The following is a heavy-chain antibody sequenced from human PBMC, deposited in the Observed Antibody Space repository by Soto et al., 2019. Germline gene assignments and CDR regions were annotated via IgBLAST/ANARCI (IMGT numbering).Heavy chain of an antibody. CDR3: AREIDTTVRGIFISDGIDV. Sequence: GGSLRLSCAASGFIFSDYYMSWIRQAPGKGLEWVSYISRSGATIFYAASVKGRFTISRDNAKNSLYLQMNSLRAEDAAVYYCAREIDTTVRGIFISDGIDVWGQGTTVTVSS. V-gene: IGHV3-11*01. CDR1: GFIFSDYY. J-gene: IGHJ6*02. CDR2: ISRSGATI. D-gene: IGHD3-10*01.